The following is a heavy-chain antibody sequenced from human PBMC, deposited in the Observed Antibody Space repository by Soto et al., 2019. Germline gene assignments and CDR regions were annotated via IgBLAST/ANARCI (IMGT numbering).Heavy chain of an antibody. V-gene: IGHV4-4*07. Sequence: SETLSLTCTISGGAIGSHYWTWIRQPAGKGLEWIGRIYGSGSTKYNPSLQSRVTMSLDTSKNQFSLRLESVTAADTAVYYCARGQRFSDWFDPWGQGTLVTVS. CDR3: ARGQRFSDWFDP. J-gene: IGHJ5*02. D-gene: IGHD3-3*01. CDR2: IYGSGST. CDR1: GGAIGSHY.